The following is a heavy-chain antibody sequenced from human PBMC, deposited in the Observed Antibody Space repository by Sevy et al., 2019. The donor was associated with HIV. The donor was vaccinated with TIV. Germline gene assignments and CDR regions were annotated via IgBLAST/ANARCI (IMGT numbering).Heavy chain of an antibody. J-gene: IGHJ5*02. D-gene: IGHD3-22*01. CDR3: AREAYYFDSREENWFDP. CDR1: GFTFSTNS. Sequence: GGSLRLSCKASGFTFSTNSMHWVHQAPGKGLEWVSSISRTSTTTYYADSAKGRFTISRDNAKNSLYLQMNSLRDEDTAVYYCAREAYYFDSREENWFDPWGQGTLVTVSS. CDR2: ISRTSTTT. V-gene: IGHV3-48*02.